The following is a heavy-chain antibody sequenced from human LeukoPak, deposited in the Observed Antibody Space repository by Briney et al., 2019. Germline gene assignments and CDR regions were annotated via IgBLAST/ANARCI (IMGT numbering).Heavy chain of an antibody. Sequence: SETLSLTCTVSGGSISSYCWSWIRQPPGKGLEWIGYIYYSGSTNYNPSLKSRVTISVDTSKNQFSLKLSSVTAADTAVYYCARSDSSGWYWDYFDYWGQGTLVTVSS. CDR3: ARSDSSGWYWDYFDY. CDR1: GGSISSYC. D-gene: IGHD6-19*01. V-gene: IGHV4-59*01. J-gene: IGHJ4*02. CDR2: IYYSGST.